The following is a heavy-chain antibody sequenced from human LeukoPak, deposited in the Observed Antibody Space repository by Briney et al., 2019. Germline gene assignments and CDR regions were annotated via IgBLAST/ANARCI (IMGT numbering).Heavy chain of an antibody. Sequence: ASVKVSCKASGGTFSSYAISWVRQAPGQGLEWMGGIIPIFGTANYAQKFQGRVTITADESTSTAYMELSSLRSEDTAVYYCALDGIFNYDSSGYYYTEYYFDYWGQGTLVTVSS. CDR2: IIPIFGTA. V-gene: IGHV1-69*13. CDR1: GGTFSSYA. CDR3: ALDGIFNYDSSGYYYTEYYFDY. J-gene: IGHJ4*02. D-gene: IGHD3-22*01.